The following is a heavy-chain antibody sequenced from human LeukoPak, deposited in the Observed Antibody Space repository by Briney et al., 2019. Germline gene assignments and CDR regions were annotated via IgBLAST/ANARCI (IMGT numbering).Heavy chain of an antibody. Sequence: SETLSLTCTVSGYSISSGYYWGWIRQPPGKGLEWIGSIYHSGSTYYNASLRRRVPISVDTSKNRFSLKLSSVTAADTAVYYCARDNNSYDYGSGSYFYWGQGTLVTVSS. D-gene: IGHD3-10*01. CDR2: IYHSGST. J-gene: IGHJ4*02. CDR3: ARDNNSYDYGSGSYFY. CDR1: GYSISSGYY. V-gene: IGHV4-38-2*02.